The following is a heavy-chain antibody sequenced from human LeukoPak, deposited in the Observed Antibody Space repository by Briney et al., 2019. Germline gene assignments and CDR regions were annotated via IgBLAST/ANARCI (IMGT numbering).Heavy chain of an antibody. CDR1: GFTFSSYA. D-gene: IGHD1-26*01. CDR3: AKDPYSGSYFDY. CDR2: ISGSGGST. Sequence: PGGSLRLSWAASGFTFSSYAMSWVRQAPGKGLEWVSAISGSGGSTYYADSVKGRFTISRDNSKNTLYLQMNSLRAEDTAVFYCAKDPYSGSYFDYWGQGTLVTVSS. J-gene: IGHJ4*02. V-gene: IGHV3-23*01.